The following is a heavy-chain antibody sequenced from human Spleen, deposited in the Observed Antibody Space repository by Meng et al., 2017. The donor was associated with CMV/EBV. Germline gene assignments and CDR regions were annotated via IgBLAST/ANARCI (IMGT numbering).Heavy chain of an antibody. J-gene: IGHJ4*02. V-gene: IGHV3-30-3*01. D-gene: IGHD6-6*01. Sequence: GESLKISCAASGFTFSSYAMHWVRQAPGKGLEWVAVISYDGSNKYYADSVKGRFTISRDNSKNTLYLQMNSLRAEDTAVYYCARAWGSSSSGSYFDYWGQGTLVTVSS. CDR2: ISYDGSNK. CDR1: GFTFSSYA. CDR3: ARAWGSSSSGSYFDY.